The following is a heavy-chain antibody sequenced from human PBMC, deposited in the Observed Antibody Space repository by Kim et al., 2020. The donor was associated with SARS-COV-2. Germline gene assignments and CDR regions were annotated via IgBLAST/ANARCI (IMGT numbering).Heavy chain of an antibody. V-gene: IGHV3-49*03. J-gene: IGHJ6*02. D-gene: IGHD4-17*01. CDR2: IRCKANSGKS. CDR1: GFTFGDYA. CDR3: TRGIDYGVYVNSYYCSVDV. Sequence: GGSLRLSCTASGFTFGDYAMNWFRQAPGKGLEWVGFIRCKANSGKSEYAATVKGRFTISSDDSKIIPYLQMNSLNTEDTAEYYCTRGIDYGVYVNSYYCSVDVWRQGATPTDSS.